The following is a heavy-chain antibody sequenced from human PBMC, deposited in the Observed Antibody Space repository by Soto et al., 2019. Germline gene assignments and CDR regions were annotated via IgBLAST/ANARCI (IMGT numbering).Heavy chain of an antibody. J-gene: IGHJ4*02. D-gene: IGHD6-13*01. CDR2: ISHDGSDR. Sequence: GGSLRLSCAASGFTFRNYGMHWVRQAPGKGLEWVAVISHDGSDRYYADSMKGRFIISRDNSENTLFLNMNSLKPEDTAVYYCAKENQHLVHDYWGQGTLVTVSS. V-gene: IGHV3-30*18. CDR1: GFTFRNYG. CDR3: AKENQHLVHDY.